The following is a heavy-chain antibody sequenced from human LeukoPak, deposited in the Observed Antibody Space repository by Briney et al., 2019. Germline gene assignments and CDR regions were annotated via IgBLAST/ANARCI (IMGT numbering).Heavy chain of an antibody. CDR2: INPSGGST. Sequence: ASVKVSCKASGYTFTSYYMHWVRQAPGQGLEWMGVINPSGGSTSYAQKFQGRVTMTRDTSTSTVYMELSSLRSEDTAVYYCARSLGPHDFDYWGQGTLVTVSS. CDR1: GYTFTSYY. J-gene: IGHJ4*02. D-gene: IGHD7-27*01. V-gene: IGHV1-46*01. CDR3: ARSLGPHDFDY.